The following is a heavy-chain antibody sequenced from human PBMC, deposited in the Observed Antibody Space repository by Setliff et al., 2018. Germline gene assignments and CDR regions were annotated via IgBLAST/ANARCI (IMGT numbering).Heavy chain of an antibody. CDR1: GGAFSNYG. V-gene: IGHV1-69*05. D-gene: IGHD2-21*02. J-gene: IGHJ6*03. CDR2: IIPIFGTT. Sequence: GASVKVSCKASGGAFSNYGITWVRQAPGQGLEWMGGIIPIFGTTTYAQKFLGRVXXTTDESSSTGYMELSSLRSEDTAVYFCARESVVVVTTTNYYYYIDVWGEGTTVTVSS. CDR3: ARESVVVVTTTNYYYYIDV.